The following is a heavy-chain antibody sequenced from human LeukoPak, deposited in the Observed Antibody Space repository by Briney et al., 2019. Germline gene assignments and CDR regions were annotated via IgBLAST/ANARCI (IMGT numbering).Heavy chain of an antibody. Sequence: ASVKVSCKASGGTFSSYAISWVRQAPGQGLEWMGGIIPIFGTTNYAQKFQGRVTITADESMSTAYMELSSLTSEDTAIYYCARDSNDFWSGYRSWGQGTLVTVSS. D-gene: IGHD3-3*01. J-gene: IGHJ4*02. CDR2: IIPIFGTT. CDR3: ARDSNDFWSGYRS. CDR1: GGTFSSYA. V-gene: IGHV1-69*13.